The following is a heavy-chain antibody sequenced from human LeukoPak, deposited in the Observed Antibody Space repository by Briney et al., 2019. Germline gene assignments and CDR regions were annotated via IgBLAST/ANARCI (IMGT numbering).Heavy chain of an antibody. CDR3: ARHGPTGIVLRFLEWLLGYFDY. V-gene: IGHV4-39*01. J-gene: IGHJ4*02. D-gene: IGHD3-3*01. CDR2: IYYSGST. Sequence: SETLSLTCTVSGGSISSSSYYWGWIRQPPGKGLEWIGSIYYSGSTYYNPSLKSRVTISVDTSKNQFSLKLSSVTAADTAVYYCARHGPTGIVLRFLEWLLGYFDYWGQGTLVTASS. CDR1: GGSISSSSYY.